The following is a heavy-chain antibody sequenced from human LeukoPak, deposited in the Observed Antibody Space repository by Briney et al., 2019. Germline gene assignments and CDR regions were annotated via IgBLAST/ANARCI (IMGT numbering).Heavy chain of an antibody. CDR1: GFTFRTYS. J-gene: IGHJ4*02. Sequence: GGSLRLSCAASGFTFRTYSITWVRQAPGKGLEWVSSISSSSSYIYYADSAKGRFTISRDNAKNSLYLQMNSLRAEDTAVYYCARDQILAVWGQGTLVTVSS. V-gene: IGHV3-21*01. D-gene: IGHD2-15*01. CDR3: ARDQILAV. CDR2: ISSSSSYI.